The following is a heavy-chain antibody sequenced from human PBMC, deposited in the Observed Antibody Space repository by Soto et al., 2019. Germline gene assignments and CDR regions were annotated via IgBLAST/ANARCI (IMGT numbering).Heavy chain of an antibody. Sequence: PGEALKISCKGSGYSFTTYWIGWVRQMPGKGLEWMGIMYPGDYDTRYSPSFQGQVTISADRSISTAYVQWSSLKASDPAMYYCARASNHVDWHPEAFDLWGQGTMVTVSS. CDR2: MYPGDYDT. D-gene: IGHD2-21*01. V-gene: IGHV5-51*01. CDR3: ARASNHVDWHPEAFDL. J-gene: IGHJ3*01. CDR1: GYSFTTYW.